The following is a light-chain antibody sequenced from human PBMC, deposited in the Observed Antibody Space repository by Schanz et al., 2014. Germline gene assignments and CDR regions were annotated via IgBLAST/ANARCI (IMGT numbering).Light chain of an antibody. CDR1: HTVLNF. CDR2: DSS. CDR3: QQRSNWPLT. J-gene: IGKJ4*01. V-gene: IGKV3-11*01. Sequence: VVLTQSPATLSLSPGERATLSCRASHTVLNFLAWFQQKPGQAPRLLIYDSSNRATGIPARFSGSGSGTDFTLTISSLESEDFAVYYCQQRSNWPLTFGGGTKVEIK.